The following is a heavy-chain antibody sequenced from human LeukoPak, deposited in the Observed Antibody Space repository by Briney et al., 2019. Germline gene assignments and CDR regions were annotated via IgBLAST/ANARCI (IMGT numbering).Heavy chain of an antibody. CDR2: ITWDGGST. V-gene: IGHV3-43*01. Sequence: GGSLRLSCAASGFTFDDYTMHWVRQAPGKGLEWVSLITWDGGSTYYADSVKGRFTISRDNSKNTLYLQMNSLRAEDTAVYYCARSLTYYYGSGSYSGGIQYYMDVWGKGTTVTISS. J-gene: IGHJ6*03. D-gene: IGHD3-10*01. CDR3: ARSLTYYYGSGSYSGGIQYYMDV. CDR1: GFTFDDYT.